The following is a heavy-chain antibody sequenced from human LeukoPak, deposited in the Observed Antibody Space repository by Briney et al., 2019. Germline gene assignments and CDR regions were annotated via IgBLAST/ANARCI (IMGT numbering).Heavy chain of an antibody. D-gene: IGHD3-22*01. Sequence: SETLSLTCTVSGGSISSYYWGWIRQPAGKGLEWIGRIYTTGYTNYNPSLKSRVTMSVDTSKNQFSLRLSSVTAADTAVYYCARDTGDYDSSGYYLDYWGQGTLVTVSS. CDR3: ARDTGDYDSSGYYLDY. V-gene: IGHV4-4*07. CDR2: IYTTGYT. CDR1: GGSISSYY. J-gene: IGHJ4*02.